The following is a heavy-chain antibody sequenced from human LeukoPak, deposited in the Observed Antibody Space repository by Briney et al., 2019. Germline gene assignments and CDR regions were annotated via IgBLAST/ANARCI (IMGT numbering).Heavy chain of an antibody. CDR3: ARGDKSYYDFWSGYSSLSRPFDP. D-gene: IGHD3-3*01. V-gene: IGHV1-18*01. CDR1: GYTFTSYG. Sequence: ASVKVSCKASGYTFTSYGISWVRQAPGQGLEWMGWISAYNGNTNYAQKLQGRVTMTTDTSTSTAYMELRSLRSDDTAVYYCARGDKSYYDFWSGYSSLSRPFDPWGQGTLVTVSS. CDR2: ISAYNGNT. J-gene: IGHJ5*02.